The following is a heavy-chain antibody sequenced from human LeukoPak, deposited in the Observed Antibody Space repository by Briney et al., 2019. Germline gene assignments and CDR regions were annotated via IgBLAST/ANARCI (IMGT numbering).Heavy chain of an antibody. D-gene: IGHD5-18*01. J-gene: IGHJ4*02. CDR3: AREMDTGIRYYFDY. V-gene: IGHV3-33*08. CDR2: IWYDGSNK. Sequence: GGSLRLSCAASGFTVNSNYMSWVHQAPGKGLEWVAVIWYDGSNKYYADSVKGRFTISRDNSKNTLYLQMNSLRAEDTAVYYCAREMDTGIRYYFDYWGQGTLVTVSS. CDR1: GFTVNSNY.